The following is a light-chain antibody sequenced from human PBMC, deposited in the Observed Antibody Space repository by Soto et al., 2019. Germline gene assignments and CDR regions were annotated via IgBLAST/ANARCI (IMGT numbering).Light chain of an antibody. CDR2: EVS. Sequence: QSALTQPASVSGSPGQSITISCTGTSSDVGGHIYVSWYQQHPGKAPKLMIYEVSNRPSGVSNRFSGSKSDNTASLTISGLQAEDEADYYCSSYTSSNSVVFGGGTKLTVL. CDR3: SSYTSSNSVV. V-gene: IGLV2-14*01. J-gene: IGLJ2*01. CDR1: SSDVGGHIY.